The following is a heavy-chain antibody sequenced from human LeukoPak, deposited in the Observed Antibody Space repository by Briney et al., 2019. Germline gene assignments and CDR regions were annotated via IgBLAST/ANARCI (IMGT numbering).Heavy chain of an antibody. V-gene: IGHV3-33*01. Sequence: PGGSLRLSCAASGFTFNIYAMHWVRQAPGKGLEWVALIWYDGTKKYYADSVKGRFTISRDNSKKTLYLQMNSLGAEDTAVYYCARDLGGYDPSYFDYWGQGTLVTVSS. CDR1: GFTFNIYA. CDR3: ARDLGGYDPSYFDY. CDR2: IWYDGTKK. D-gene: IGHD5-12*01. J-gene: IGHJ4*02.